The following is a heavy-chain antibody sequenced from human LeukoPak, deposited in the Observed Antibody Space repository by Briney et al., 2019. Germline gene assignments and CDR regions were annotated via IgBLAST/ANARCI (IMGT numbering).Heavy chain of an antibody. CDR1: GYTFSDYY. J-gene: IGHJ4*02. CDR2: INPNSGDT. CDR3: ARTVSGSSLLDY. Sequence: ASVTVSCKTSGYTFSDYYIHWIRQAPGQGLEWVGWINPNSGDTDYAQKFQGRVTVTRDTSISTAYMELGRLRSEATAVYSCARTVSGSSLLDYWGQGTLVTVSS. V-gene: IGHV1-2*02. D-gene: IGHD1-26*01.